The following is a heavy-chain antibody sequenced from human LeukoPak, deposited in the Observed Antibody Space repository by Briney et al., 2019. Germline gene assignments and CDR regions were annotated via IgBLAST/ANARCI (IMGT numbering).Heavy chain of an antibody. CDR3: SRGPILLWIHNGMDV. D-gene: IGHD3-10*01. CDR1: GFIFGDHA. CDR2: IRSKAYGATT. J-gene: IGHJ6*02. Sequence: GGSLRLSCTASGFIFGDHAMSWVRQAPGKGLEWVGLIRSKAYGATTEYAASVKGRSTISRDDSKGIAYLQMDNLKTEDTALYYCSRGPILLWIHNGMDVWGQGTTVTVSS. V-gene: IGHV3-49*04.